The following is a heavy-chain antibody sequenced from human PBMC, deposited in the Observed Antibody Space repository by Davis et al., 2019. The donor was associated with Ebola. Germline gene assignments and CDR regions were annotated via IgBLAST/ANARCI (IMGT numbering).Heavy chain of an antibody. CDR1: GFTFSSYW. Sequence: PGGSLRLSCVASGFTFSSYWMHWVRQAPGKGLVWVSRITRDGSATTYADSVKGRFTISRDNAKNTLYLQMNNLRVEDTAVYYCATLPGYYWGQGTLVTVSS. D-gene: IGHD1-26*01. CDR3: ATLPGYY. J-gene: IGHJ4*02. CDR2: ITRDGSAT. V-gene: IGHV3-74*03.